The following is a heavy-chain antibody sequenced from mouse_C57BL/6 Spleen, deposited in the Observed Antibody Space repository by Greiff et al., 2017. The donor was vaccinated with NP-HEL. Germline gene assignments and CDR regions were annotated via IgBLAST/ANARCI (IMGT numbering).Heavy chain of an antibody. CDR1: GFSIPSGYF. J-gene: IGHJ2*01. CDR2: ISYDGSN. Sequence: EVQLVESGPGFVKPSQSLSLTCSVTGFSIPSGYFWNCLRAFPGKQLEWMCFISYDGSNNYSPSLKNRIAITRDTSKNQFFLKLNSVTTEDTATYYCARRWFDYWGQGTTLTVSS. CDR3: ARRWFDY. V-gene: IGHV3-6*01. D-gene: IGHD2-3*01.